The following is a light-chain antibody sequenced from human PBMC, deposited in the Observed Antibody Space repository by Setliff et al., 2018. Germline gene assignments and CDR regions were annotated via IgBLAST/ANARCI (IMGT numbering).Light chain of an antibody. CDR2: DVT. V-gene: IGLV2-11*01. Sequence: QSVLTQPRSVSGSPGQSVTISCTGTSSDVGGYNYVSWYQQHPGKAPKLMIYDVTKRLSGVPDRFSGSKSGNTASLTISGLQAEDEADYYCCSYAGRYTLVIFGGGTKVTVL. CDR3: CSYAGRYTLVI. CDR1: SSDVGGYNY. J-gene: IGLJ2*01.